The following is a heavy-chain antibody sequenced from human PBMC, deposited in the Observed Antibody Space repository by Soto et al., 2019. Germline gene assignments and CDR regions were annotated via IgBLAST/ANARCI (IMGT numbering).Heavy chain of an antibody. J-gene: IGHJ5*02. Sequence: SETLSLTCTVSGGSVSSGSYYWSWIRQPPGKGLEWIGYIYYSGSTNYNPSLKSRVTISVDTSKNQFSLKLSSVTAADTAVYYCARGAEWLYFYFLSGYYPHWFVLWGPGIRVTVSS. CDR3: ARGAEWLYFYFLSGYYPHWFVL. D-gene: IGHD3-3*01. CDR2: IYYSGST. CDR1: GGSVSSGSYY. V-gene: IGHV4-61*01.